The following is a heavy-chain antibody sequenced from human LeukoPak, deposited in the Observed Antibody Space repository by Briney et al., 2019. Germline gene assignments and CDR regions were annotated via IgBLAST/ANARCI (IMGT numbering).Heavy chain of an antibody. Sequence: KPSETLSLTCTVSGYSISSGYYWGWIRQPPGKGLEWIGSIYHSGSTYYNPSLKSRVTISVDTSKNQFSLKLSSVTAADTAVYYCARSTYCSGGSCSHNWFDPWGQGTLVTVSS. CDR2: IYHSGST. V-gene: IGHV4-38-2*02. J-gene: IGHJ5*02. CDR3: ARSTYCSGGSCSHNWFDP. CDR1: GYSISSGYY. D-gene: IGHD2-15*01.